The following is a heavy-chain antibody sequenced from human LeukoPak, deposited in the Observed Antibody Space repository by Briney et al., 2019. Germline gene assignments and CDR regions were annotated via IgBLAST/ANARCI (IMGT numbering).Heavy chain of an antibody. CDR3: ARVGYSSSSLVLWYFDL. CDR1: GGSISSGSYY. J-gene: IGHJ2*01. Sequence: SETLSLTCTVSGGSISSGSYYWSWIRQPAGKGLEWIGRIYTSGSTNYNPSLKSRVTISVDTSKNQFSLKLSSVTAADTAVYYCARVGYSSSSLVLWYFDLWGQGTLVTVSS. D-gene: IGHD6-6*01. V-gene: IGHV4-61*02. CDR2: IYTSGST.